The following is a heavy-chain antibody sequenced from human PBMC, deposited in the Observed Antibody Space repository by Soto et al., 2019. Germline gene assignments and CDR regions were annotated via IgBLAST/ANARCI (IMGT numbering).Heavy chain of an antibody. Sequence: LSLTCAVSGGSFTSNNWWTWVRQPPGQGREWIGEIYRTGSTNYNPSLKSRVTISLDQSENQFSLKVTSLTAADTAVYYCASRDPGTSVDYWGQGTLVTVSS. J-gene: IGHJ4*02. CDR1: GGSFTSNNW. CDR2: IYRTGST. V-gene: IGHV4-4*02. CDR3: ASRDPGTSVDY. D-gene: IGHD1-7*01.